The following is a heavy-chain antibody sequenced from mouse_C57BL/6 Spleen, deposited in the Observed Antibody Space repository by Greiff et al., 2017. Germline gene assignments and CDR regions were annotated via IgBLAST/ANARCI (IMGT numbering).Heavy chain of an antibody. Sequence: QVQLQQPGAELVMPGASVKLSCKASGYTFTSYWMHWVKQRPGQGLEWIGEIDPSDSYTNYNQKFKGKSTLTVDKSSSTAYMQISSLTSEDSAVYYCARPYYYGSSYHYAMDYWGQGTSVTVSS. CDR1: GYTFTSYW. V-gene: IGHV1-69*01. J-gene: IGHJ4*01. D-gene: IGHD1-1*01. CDR3: ARPYYYGSSYHYAMDY. CDR2: IDPSDSYT.